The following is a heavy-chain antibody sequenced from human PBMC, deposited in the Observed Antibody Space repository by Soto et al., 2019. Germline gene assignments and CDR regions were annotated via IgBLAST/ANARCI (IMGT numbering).Heavy chain of an antibody. J-gene: IGHJ6*02. V-gene: IGHV5-10-1*01. CDR3: ARPFWGNYYDSSGYPSRGGMDV. D-gene: IGHD3-22*01. CDR2: IDPSDSYT. CDR1: GYSFTSYW. Sequence: GESLKISCQGSGYSFTSYWISWVRQMPGKGLEWKGRIDPSDSYTNYSPSFQGHVTISADKSISTAYLQWSSLKASDTAMYYCARPFWGNYYDSSGYPSRGGMDVWGQGTTVTVSS.